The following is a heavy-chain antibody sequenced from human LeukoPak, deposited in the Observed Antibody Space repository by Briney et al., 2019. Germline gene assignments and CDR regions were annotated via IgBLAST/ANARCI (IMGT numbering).Heavy chain of an antibody. Sequence: ASVNVSCKPSGYTFTPCDINRVRHATGQGLEWMGSMNHNSGNTGYRQRFQGRITITRDISIGTAYLVLGDLSYDRTPIPFLPRGSSGRHDNWGQGTLVSVSA. CDR3: PRGSSGRHDN. CDR2: MNHNSGNT. CDR1: GYTFTPCD. V-gene: IGHV1-8*02. J-gene: IGHJ4*02. D-gene: IGHD6-19*01.